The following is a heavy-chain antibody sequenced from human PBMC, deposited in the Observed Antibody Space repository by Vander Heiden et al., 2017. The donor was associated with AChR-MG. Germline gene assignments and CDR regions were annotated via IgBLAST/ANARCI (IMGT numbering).Heavy chain of an antibody. J-gene: IGHJ6*03. V-gene: IGHV1-69*01. CDR3: ARNADIVVVPAAIDLYYYYYYMDV. CDR1: GGTFSSYA. D-gene: IGHD2-2*01. Sequence: QVQLVQSGAEVKKPGSSVKVSCKASGGTFSSYAISWVPQAPGQGLEWMGGIIPIFGTANYAQKFQGRVTITADESTSTAYMELSSLRSEDTAVYYCARNADIVVVPAAIDLYYYYYYMDVWGKGTTVTVSS. CDR2: IIPIFGTA.